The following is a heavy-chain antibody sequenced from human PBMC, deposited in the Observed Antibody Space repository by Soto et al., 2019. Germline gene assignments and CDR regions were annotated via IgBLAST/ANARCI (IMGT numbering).Heavy chain of an antibody. CDR1: GYTFITYG. CDR2: IRVLNGNT. CDR3: ARGRLVMEH. Sequence: QVQLVQSGPEVRKPGASVKVSCKTSGYTFITYGISWVRQAPGQGLEWMGYIRVLNGNTTHAQKFQGRVTMTTDTSTKTAYMELSSLTSDDTAVYYCARGRLVMEHWGQGTLVTVSS. J-gene: IGHJ4*02. V-gene: IGHV1-18*01. D-gene: IGHD1-1*01.